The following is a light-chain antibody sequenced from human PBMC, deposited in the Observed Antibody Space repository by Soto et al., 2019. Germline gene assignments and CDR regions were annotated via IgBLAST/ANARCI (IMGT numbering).Light chain of an antibody. CDR2: EAS. J-gene: IGKJ4*01. CDR3: QQYNTFLT. CDR1: HSLIKW. V-gene: IGKV1-5*03. Sequence: DIQMTQSPTTLSSSVVYIVTISFRASHSLIKWLAWYQQKPGQAPKLLIYEASTLQSGVPSRFSGSGFGTEFTLTISSLQPDDLATYYCQQYNTFLTFGGGTKVDIK.